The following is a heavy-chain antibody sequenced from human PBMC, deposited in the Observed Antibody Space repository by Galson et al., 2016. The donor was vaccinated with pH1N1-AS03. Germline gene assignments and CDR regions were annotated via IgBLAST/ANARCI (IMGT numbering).Heavy chain of an antibody. Sequence: SLRLSCAASGFPFTDAWMSWVRQGTGKGLEWIGRIAGRTDGEATIYGPPARGRFSIYRDHSQNTLYLQLASLTAEDTAVYYCAKDKEAVADRRGYFFDDWGQGTLVTVSS. J-gene: IGHJ4*02. CDR1: GFPFTDAW. V-gene: IGHV3-15*04. CDR3: AKDKEAVADRRGYFFDD. CDR2: IAGRTDGEAT. D-gene: IGHD6-19*01.